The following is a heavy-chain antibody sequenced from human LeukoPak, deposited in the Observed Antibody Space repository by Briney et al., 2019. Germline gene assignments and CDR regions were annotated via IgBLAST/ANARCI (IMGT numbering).Heavy chain of an antibody. CDR2: IYYSGST. Sequence: SETLSLTCTVSGGSISSGGYYWSWIRQHPGKGLEWIGYIYYSGSTYYSPSLKSRVTISVDTSKNQFSLKLSSVTAADTAVYYCARVKGAYNWFDPWGQGTLVTVSS. CDR1: GGSISSGGYY. CDR3: ARVKGAYNWFDP. J-gene: IGHJ5*02. V-gene: IGHV4-31*03. D-gene: IGHD3-16*01.